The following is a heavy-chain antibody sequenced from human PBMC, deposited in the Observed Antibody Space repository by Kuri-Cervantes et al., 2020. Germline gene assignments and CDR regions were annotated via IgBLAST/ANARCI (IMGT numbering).Heavy chain of an antibody. D-gene: IGHD3-10*01. Sequence: GSLRLSCVVYGGSFSGHYWSWIRQPPGKGLEWIGSIYYSGSTYYNPSLKSRVTISVDTSKNQFSLKLNSMTAADTAVYYCARLWFGESFDYWGQGTLVTVSS. CDR1: GGSFSGHY. J-gene: IGHJ4*02. V-gene: IGHV4-34*01. CDR2: IYYSGST. CDR3: ARLWFGESFDY.